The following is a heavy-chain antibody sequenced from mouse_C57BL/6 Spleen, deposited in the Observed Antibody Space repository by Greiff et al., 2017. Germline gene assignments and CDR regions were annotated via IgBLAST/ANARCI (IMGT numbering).Heavy chain of an antibody. CDR3: ARDITYYYGSSYFDY. D-gene: IGHD1-1*01. CDR2: ISYDGSN. CDR1: GYSITSGYY. Sequence: EVQLQESGPGLVKPSQSLSLTCSVTGYSITSGYYWNWIRQFPGNKLEWMGYISYDGSNNYNPSLKNRISITRDTSKNQFFLKLNSVTTEDTATYYCARDITYYYGSSYFDYWGQGTTLTVSS. V-gene: IGHV3-6*01. J-gene: IGHJ2*01.